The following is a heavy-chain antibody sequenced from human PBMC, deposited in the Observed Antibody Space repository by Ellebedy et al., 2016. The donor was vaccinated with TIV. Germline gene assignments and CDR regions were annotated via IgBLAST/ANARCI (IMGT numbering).Heavy chain of an antibody. CDR3: ARKQYYYDSGSYGWFDR. CDR1: GFSFSTYG. CDR2: INWNSGVV. V-gene: IGHV3-21*01. Sequence: GESLKISCAASGFSFSTYGMNWVRQAPGKGLEWVSAINWNSGVVDYVDSVKGRFTISRDNAKSSIYLQMNSLRAEDTAVYYCARKQYYYDSGSYGWFDRWGQGTLVTVSS. D-gene: IGHD3-10*01. J-gene: IGHJ5*02.